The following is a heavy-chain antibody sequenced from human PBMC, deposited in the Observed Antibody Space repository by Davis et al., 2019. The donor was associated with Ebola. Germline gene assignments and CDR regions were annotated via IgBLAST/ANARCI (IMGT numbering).Heavy chain of an antibody. CDR2: INPSGGST. CDR1: GDTFTSYY. Sequence: AASVKVSCNASGDTFTSYYMHWVRQAAGQGLEWMGIINPSGGSTSYAQKFQGRVTMTRDTSTSTVYMELSSLRSEDTAVYYCARAAGTDDYFDYWGQGTLVTVSS. V-gene: IGHV1-46*01. CDR3: ARAAGTDDYFDY. D-gene: IGHD6-13*01. J-gene: IGHJ4*02.